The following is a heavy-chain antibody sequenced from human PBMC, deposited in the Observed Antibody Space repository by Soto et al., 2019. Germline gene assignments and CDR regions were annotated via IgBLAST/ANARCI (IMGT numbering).Heavy chain of an antibody. D-gene: IGHD2-21*01. V-gene: IGHV3-21*01. CDR1: GFIFTNHN. Sequence: PGGSLSLSCATSGFIFTNHNMNWVRQAPGKGLEWVSSISSSSSFRNYADSVKGRFSISRDNDKNLVYLQMDSLRAEDTAVYYCARDPPLSVLVVVATDDFWGQGTLVTVSS. CDR3: ARDPPLSVLVVVATDDF. CDR2: ISSSSSFR. J-gene: IGHJ4*02.